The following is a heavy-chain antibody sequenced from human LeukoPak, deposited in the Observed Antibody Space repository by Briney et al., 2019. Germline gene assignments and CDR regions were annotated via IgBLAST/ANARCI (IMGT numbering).Heavy chain of an antibody. V-gene: IGHV3-23*01. Sequence: GGSLRLSCAASGFTYSNYAMNWVRQAPGKGLEWVSGISSGGGTTYYADSVKGRFIISGDNSKNTLYLQMDSLRAEDTAEYYCTKAGIAVPATPDYWGQGTLVTVSS. D-gene: IGHD6-19*01. J-gene: IGHJ4*02. CDR3: TKAGIAVPATPDY. CDR2: ISSGGGTT. CDR1: GFTYSNYA.